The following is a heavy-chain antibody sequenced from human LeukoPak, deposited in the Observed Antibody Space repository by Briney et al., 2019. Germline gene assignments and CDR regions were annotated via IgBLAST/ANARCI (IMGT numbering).Heavy chain of an antibody. CDR2: INPNSGGT. CDR1: GYTFTGYY. Sequence: ASVKVSCTASGYTFTGYYMHWVRQAPGQGLEWMGWINPNSGGTNYAQKFQGRVTMTRDTSISTAYMELSRLRSDDTAVYYCARRADSSGYYYFDYWGQGTLVTVSS. D-gene: IGHD3-22*01. V-gene: IGHV1-2*02. CDR3: ARRADSSGYYYFDY. J-gene: IGHJ4*02.